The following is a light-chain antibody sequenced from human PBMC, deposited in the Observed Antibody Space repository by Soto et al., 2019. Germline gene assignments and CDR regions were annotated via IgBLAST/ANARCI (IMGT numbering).Light chain of an antibody. CDR2: EGT. V-gene: IGLV2-23*01. J-gene: IGLJ2*01. CDR3: CSYVGSRAVV. Sequence: QPVLTQPASVSGSPGQSITLSCTGTSGSYNLVSWYQEHPGKAPKLVIYEGTKRPSGVSDRFSGSKSGTTASLTISGLQAEDEANYYCCSYVGSRAVVFGGGTKLTVL. CDR1: SGSYNL.